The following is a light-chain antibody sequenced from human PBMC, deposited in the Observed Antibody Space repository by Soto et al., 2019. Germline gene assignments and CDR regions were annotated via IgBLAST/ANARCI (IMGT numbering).Light chain of an antibody. CDR1: RHGSINA. J-gene: IGKJ3*01. Sequence: VVLTQSPATLSLSPGEIDTLSCRASRHGSINALGWYQQKPGRTPTLLIYGASTRATDVPDRFSATGSGTDFSRPISRVEPEDSAVYYCQQYGASPFTFGPGTRLEI. CDR3: QQYGASPFT. CDR2: GAS. V-gene: IGKV3-20*01.